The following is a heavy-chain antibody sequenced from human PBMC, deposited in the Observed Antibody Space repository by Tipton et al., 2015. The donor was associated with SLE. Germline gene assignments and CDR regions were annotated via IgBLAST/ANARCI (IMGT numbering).Heavy chain of an antibody. J-gene: IGHJ4*02. CDR3: AGFRQWLVPDY. D-gene: IGHD6-19*01. CDR2: IYYSGST. CDR1: GGSTSSGGYY. Sequence: LRLSCTVSGGSTSSGGYYWSWIRQHPGKGLEWIGYIYYSGSTNYNPSLKSRVTISVDTSKNQLSLKLSSVTAADTAVYYCAGFRQWLVPDYWGQGTLVTVSS. V-gene: IGHV4-31*03.